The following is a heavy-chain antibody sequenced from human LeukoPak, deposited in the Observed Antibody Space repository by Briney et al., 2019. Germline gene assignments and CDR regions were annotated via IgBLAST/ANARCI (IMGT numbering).Heavy chain of an antibody. D-gene: IGHD3-22*01. CDR3: ARLDSSGYRSFDY. Sequence: GGSLRLSCAASGFNFSSYWMNWVRQAPGKGLEWVSVFYSGGRTHYADSVKGRFTISRDNSKNTLYLQMNSLRAEDTAVYYCARLDSSGYRSFDYWGQGTLVTVSS. CDR2: FYSGGRT. V-gene: IGHV3-53*01. CDR1: GFNFSSYW. J-gene: IGHJ4*02.